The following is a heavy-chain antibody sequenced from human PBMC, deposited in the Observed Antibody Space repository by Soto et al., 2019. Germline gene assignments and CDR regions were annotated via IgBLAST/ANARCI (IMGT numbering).Heavy chain of an antibody. Sequence: TLSLTCAISGDSVSSNSAAWNWIRQSPSRGLEWLGRTYYRSKWYNDYAVSVKSRITINTDTSKNQYSLQLNSVTPEDTAVYYCARYLDGSGSYYQNWFDPWGQGTLVTVSS. CDR1: GDSVSSNSAA. D-gene: IGHD3-10*01. CDR2: TYYRSKWYN. J-gene: IGHJ5*02. CDR3: ARYLDGSGSYYQNWFDP. V-gene: IGHV6-1*01.